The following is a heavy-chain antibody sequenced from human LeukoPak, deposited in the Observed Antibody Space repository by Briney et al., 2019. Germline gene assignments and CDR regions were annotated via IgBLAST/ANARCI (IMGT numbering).Heavy chain of an antibody. V-gene: IGHV1-2*02. CDR2: INPNSGGT. Sequence: GASVKVSCKASGYTFTGYYMHWVRQAPGQGLEWMGWINPNSGGTNYAQKFQGRVTVTADTYTSTAYMELRSLRSEDTAVYYCARGMGYSYGHPQGAFDIWGQGTMVTVSS. CDR3: ARGMGYSYGHPQGAFDI. J-gene: IGHJ3*02. D-gene: IGHD5-18*01. CDR1: GYTFTGYY.